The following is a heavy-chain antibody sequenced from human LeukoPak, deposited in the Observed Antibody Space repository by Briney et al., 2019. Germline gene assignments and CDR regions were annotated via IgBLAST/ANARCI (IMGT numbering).Heavy chain of an antibody. CDR2: IYYSGST. Sequence: PSETLSLTCTVSGGSISSDDYYWSWIRQPPGKGLEWIGYIYYSGSTYYNPSLKSRVTISVDTSKNQFSLKLSSVTAADTAVYYCARVHYGSGSLYYYYYYMDVWGKGTTVTVSS. V-gene: IGHV4-30-4*08. J-gene: IGHJ6*03. D-gene: IGHD3-10*01. CDR1: GGSISSDDYY. CDR3: ARVHYGSGSLYYYYYYMDV.